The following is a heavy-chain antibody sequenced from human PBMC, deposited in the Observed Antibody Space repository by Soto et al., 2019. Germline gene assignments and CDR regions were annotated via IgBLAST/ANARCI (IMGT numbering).Heavy chain of an antibody. CDR2: IKQDGGDQ. CDR1: GFTFGYYW. V-gene: IGHV3-7*03. J-gene: IGHJ4*02. Sequence: EVQLVESGGGLVQPGGSLILSCAASGFTFGYYWMSWVRQAPGKGLEWVANIKQDGGDQFYLDSVKGRFTISRDNAKNLLYLQMTSLRVEDTALYYCARDEGVDYWGQGTLVTVSS. CDR3: ARDEGVDY.